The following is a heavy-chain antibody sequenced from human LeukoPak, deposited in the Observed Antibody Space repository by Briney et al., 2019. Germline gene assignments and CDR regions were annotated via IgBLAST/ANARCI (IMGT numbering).Heavy chain of an antibody. CDR1: GYTFTKYG. D-gene: IGHD2-2*01. V-gene: IGHV1-18*01. CDR3: ARGVPGALAGFDL. Sequence: GASVTVSCTASGYTFTKYGISWVRQAPGQGLEWMGWISTYIGSTKYTQKFQGRVTMTTDTTTTTAYMELRSLRSDDTAVYFCARGVPGALAGFDLWGQGTLVTVSS. CDR2: ISTYIGST. J-gene: IGHJ4*02.